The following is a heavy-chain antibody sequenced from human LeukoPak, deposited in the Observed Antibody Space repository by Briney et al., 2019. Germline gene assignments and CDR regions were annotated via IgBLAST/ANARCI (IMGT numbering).Heavy chain of an antibody. CDR2: ITWNSDYV. J-gene: IGHJ4*02. V-gene: IGHV3-9*01. CDR1: GFIFADYV. D-gene: IGHD2-15*01. CDR3: VKGPPYCSDDSCYLDF. Sequence: GGSLRLSCSASGFIFADYVMYWVRQAPGKGLEWVSGITWNSDYVGYADSVRGRFTISRDNLKKSLYLQMNSLRPEDTALYYCVKGPPYCSDDSCYLDFWGQGTLVTVSS.